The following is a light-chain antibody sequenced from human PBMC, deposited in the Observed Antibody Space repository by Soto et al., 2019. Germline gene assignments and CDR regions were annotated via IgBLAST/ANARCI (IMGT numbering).Light chain of an antibody. Sequence: QSVLTQPPSASGTPGQRVTISCSGSSSNIGSNYVYWYQQLPGTAPKVLIYRNNQRPSGVPDRFSGSKSGTSASLAISGLRSEDEVDYHCAAWDDSLSGPVFGGGTKLTVL. CDR2: RNN. V-gene: IGLV1-47*01. J-gene: IGLJ3*02. CDR1: SSNIGSNY. CDR3: AAWDDSLSGPV.